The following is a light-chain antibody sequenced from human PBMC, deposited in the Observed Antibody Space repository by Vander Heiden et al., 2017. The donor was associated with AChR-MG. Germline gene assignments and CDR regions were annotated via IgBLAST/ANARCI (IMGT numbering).Light chain of an antibody. CDR3: QQRSSWSWT. CDR2: DAS. CDR1: QSVSSY. V-gene: IGKV3-11*01. J-gene: IGKJ1*01. Sequence: IVLTQSPATLSLSPGERATLSCRASQSVSSYLAWYQQKPGQAPRLLIYDASNRATGIPARFIGSGSGSDFTLTISSLEPEDFAVYYCQQRSSWSWTFGQGTKVEIK.